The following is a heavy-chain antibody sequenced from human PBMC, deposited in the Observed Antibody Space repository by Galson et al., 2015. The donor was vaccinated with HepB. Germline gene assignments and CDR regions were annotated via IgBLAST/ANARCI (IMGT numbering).Heavy chain of an antibody. CDR3: ARGGLLKYYYDSSGYGMDV. CDR2: INAGNGNT. Sequence: SVKVSCKASGYTFTSYAMHWVRQAPGQRLEWMGWINAGNGNTKYSQKFQGRVTITRDTSASTAYMELSSLRSEDTAVYYCARGGLLKYYYDSSGYGMDVWGQGTTVTVSS. D-gene: IGHD3-22*01. CDR1: GYTFTSYA. V-gene: IGHV1-3*01. J-gene: IGHJ6*02.